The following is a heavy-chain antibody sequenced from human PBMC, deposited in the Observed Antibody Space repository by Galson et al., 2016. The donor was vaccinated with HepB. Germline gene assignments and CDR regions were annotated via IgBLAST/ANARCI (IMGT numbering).Heavy chain of an antibody. V-gene: IGHV1-69*13. CDR2: IIPVFRTP. D-gene: IGHD3-9*01. CDR3: ATFPRYFGRAGMDV. Sequence: SVKVSCKASGGTFSKFDINWVRQAPGQGLEWVGNIIPVFRTPKYAEKLQGRVTITADESTWTAYMELSSLRSDDTAVYYCATFPRYFGRAGMDVWGQGTLVTVSS. J-gene: IGHJ4*02. CDR1: GGTFSKFD.